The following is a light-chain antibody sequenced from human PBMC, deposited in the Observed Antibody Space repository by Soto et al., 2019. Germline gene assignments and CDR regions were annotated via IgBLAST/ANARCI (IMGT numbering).Light chain of an antibody. CDR2: AAS. CDR1: QGISNL. CDR3: PQDYTFPYT. Sequence: DIQMTQSPSSLSASVGDRVTITCRASQGISNLLGWFQHKPGKAPKRLIYAASSLQGRVPSRFSCIESGTLFTVTITGLHPEDATDYYCPQDYTFPYTFGQGTKLEI. V-gene: IGKV1-17*01. J-gene: IGKJ2*01.